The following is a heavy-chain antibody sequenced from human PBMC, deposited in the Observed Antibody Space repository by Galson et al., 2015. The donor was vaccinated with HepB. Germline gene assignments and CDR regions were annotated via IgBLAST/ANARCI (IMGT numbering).Heavy chain of an antibody. Sequence: SETLSLTCTVSGGSVSGYYWSWIRQTPGKGLEWIGYIYYRGGTSYNPSLKSRVTISVDTSKNQFSLKLSSVPAADTAVYYCTRDGRSFGECPSDLWGRGTLVTVSS. CDR2: IYYRGGT. D-gene: IGHD3-10*01. CDR3: TRDGRSFGECPSDL. V-gene: IGHV4-59*02. CDR1: GGSVSGYY. J-gene: IGHJ2*01.